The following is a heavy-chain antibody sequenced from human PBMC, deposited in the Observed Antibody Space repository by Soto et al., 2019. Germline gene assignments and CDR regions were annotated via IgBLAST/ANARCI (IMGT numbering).Heavy chain of an antibody. CDR3: ASGPYDASGYFDY. Sequence: SVKVSCKGSGNTFTDVYLHWVRQAPGQALEWMGWITPFNGNTKYAQKFHDRVTFTGDTSLNTAYMELSSLRSDDTAMFYCASGPYDASGYFDYSGQGTLVTVSS. CDR2: ITPFNGNT. D-gene: IGHD3-22*01. V-gene: IGHV1-45*02. J-gene: IGHJ4*02. CDR1: GNTFTDVY.